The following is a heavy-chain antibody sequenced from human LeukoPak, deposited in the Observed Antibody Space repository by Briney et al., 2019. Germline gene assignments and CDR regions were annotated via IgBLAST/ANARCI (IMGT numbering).Heavy chain of an antibody. D-gene: IGHD1-26*01. J-gene: IGHJ4*02. CDR3: ARDLGFAGSFLDY. Sequence: SQTLSLTCTVSGGSISSGGYSWSWIRQPPGKGLEWIGYIYYSGSTNYNPSLKSRVTISLDTSKNQFSLKLSSVTAADTAVYYCARDLGFAGSFLDYWGQGTLVTVSS. CDR2: IYYSGST. CDR1: GGSISSGGYS. V-gene: IGHV4-61*08.